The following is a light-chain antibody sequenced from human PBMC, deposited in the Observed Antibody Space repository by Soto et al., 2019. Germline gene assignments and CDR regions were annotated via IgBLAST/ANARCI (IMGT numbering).Light chain of an antibody. V-gene: IGLV2-11*01. CDR3: SSYAGSYSYV. J-gene: IGLJ1*01. CDR1: SSDVGVYNY. Sequence: QSVLTQPRSVSGSPGQSVTISCTGTSSDVGVYNYVSWYQQSPGRAPQLMIYDVNKRPSGVPDRFSGSKSANTASLTISGLQADDEADYYCSSYAGSYSYVFGTGTKVTVL. CDR2: DVN.